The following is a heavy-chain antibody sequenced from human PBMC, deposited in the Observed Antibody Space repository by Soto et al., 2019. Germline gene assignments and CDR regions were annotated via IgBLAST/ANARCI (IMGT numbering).Heavy chain of an antibody. J-gene: IGHJ4*02. CDR2: IYYSGST. Sequence: SETLSLTCTVSGGSISSYYWSWIRQPPGKGLEWIGYIYYSGSTNYNPSLKSRVTISVDTSKNQFSLKLSSVTAADTAVYYCAREETVGATPIIDYWGQGTLVTVSS. V-gene: IGHV4-59*01. CDR1: GGSISSYY. D-gene: IGHD1-26*01. CDR3: AREETVGATPIIDY.